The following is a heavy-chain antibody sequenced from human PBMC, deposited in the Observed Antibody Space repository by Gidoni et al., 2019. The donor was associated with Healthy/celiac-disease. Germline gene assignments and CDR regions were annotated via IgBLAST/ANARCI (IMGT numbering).Heavy chain of an antibody. CDR2: INPSGSST. Sequence: QVQLVQSGAEVKKPGASVKVSGKASGYTFTSYYMHWVRQAPGQGLEWMGIINPSGSSTSYAQKFQGRVTMTRDTSTSTVYMELSSLRSEDTAVYYCARVRYNWNSRCYFDYWGQGTLVTVSS. V-gene: IGHV1-46*01. D-gene: IGHD1-7*01. J-gene: IGHJ4*02. CDR3: ARVRYNWNSRCYFDY. CDR1: GYTFTSYY.